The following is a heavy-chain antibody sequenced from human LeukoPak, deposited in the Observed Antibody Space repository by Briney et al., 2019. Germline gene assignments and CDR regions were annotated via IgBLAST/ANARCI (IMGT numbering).Heavy chain of an antibody. Sequence: PGGSLRLSCAASGFTFSSYSLNWGRQAPGKGLDWVSSISSSSRYIYYADSVKGRFTISRDNAKNSLYLQMNSLRAEDTAVYYCARDERAPHYYGNSGYWGQGTLVTVSS. J-gene: IGHJ4*02. V-gene: IGHV3-21*01. CDR2: ISSSSRYI. CDR1: GFTFSSYS. D-gene: IGHD3-3*01. CDR3: ARDERAPHYYGNSGY.